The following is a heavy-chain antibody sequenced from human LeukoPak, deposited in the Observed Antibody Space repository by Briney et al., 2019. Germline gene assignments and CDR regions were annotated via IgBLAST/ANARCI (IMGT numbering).Heavy chain of an antibody. D-gene: IGHD7-27*01. J-gene: IGHJ4*02. CDR1: GGSISSYY. Sequence: NSSETLSLTCTVSGGSISSYYWSWIRQPPGKGLEWIGYIYYSGSTNYNPSLKSRVTISVDTSKNQFSLKLSSVTAADTAVYYCARTQNWGHGAHFDYWGQGTLVTVSS. CDR3: ARTQNWGHGAHFDY. CDR2: IYYSGST. V-gene: IGHV4-59*08.